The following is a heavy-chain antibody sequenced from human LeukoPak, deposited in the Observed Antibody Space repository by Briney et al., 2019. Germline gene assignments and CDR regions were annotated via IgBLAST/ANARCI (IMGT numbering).Heavy chain of an antibody. CDR3: ARIWAGTMPAASRRNYYYGMDV. D-gene: IGHD2-2*01. CDR2: ISAYNGNT. J-gene: IGHJ6*02. V-gene: IGHV1-18*01. CDR1: GYTFTSYG. Sequence: ASVKVSCKASGYTFTSYGISWVRQAPGQGLEWIGWISAYNGNTNYAQKLQGRVTMTTDTSTSTAYMELRSLRSDDTAVYYCARIWAGTMPAASRRNYYYGMDVWGQGTTVTVSS.